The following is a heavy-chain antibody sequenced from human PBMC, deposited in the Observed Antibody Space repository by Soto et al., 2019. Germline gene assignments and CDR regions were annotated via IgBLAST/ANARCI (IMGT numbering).Heavy chain of an antibody. V-gene: IGHV1-3*01. J-gene: IGHJ6*02. CDR3: ARDLRRITGNPYYYRGMDF. CDR2: IHAGNGNT. D-gene: IGHD1-20*01. Sequence: ASVKVSGKASGYTFTSYAMHWVRQAPAQRLKWMGWIHAGNGNTKYSHMLQGRVTITRDTSASTAYMEPSILRSEDTAVYSCARDLRRITGNPYYYRGMDFWGQGNTVTVSS. CDR1: GYTFTSYA.